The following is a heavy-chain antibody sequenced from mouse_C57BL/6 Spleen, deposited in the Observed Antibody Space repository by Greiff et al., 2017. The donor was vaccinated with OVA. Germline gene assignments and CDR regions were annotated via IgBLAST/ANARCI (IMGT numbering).Heavy chain of an antibody. CDR2: IYPGDGDT. D-gene: IGHD1-1*01. V-gene: IGHV1-80*01. J-gene: IGHJ2*01. Sequence: VKLMESGAELVKPGASVKISCKASGYAFSSYWMNWVKQRPGKGLEWIGQIYPGDGDTNYNGKFKGKATLTADKSSSTAYMQLSSLTSEDSAVYFCARNRYYGSSPYYFDYWGQGTTLTVSS. CDR1: GYAFSSYW. CDR3: ARNRYYGSSPYYFDY.